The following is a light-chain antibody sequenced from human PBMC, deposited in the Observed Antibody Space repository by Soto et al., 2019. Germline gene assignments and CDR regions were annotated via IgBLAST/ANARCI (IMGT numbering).Light chain of an antibody. CDR3: QQYNNWPRT. CDR1: QSVLYSSNNKNY. CDR2: WAS. J-gene: IGKJ1*01. Sequence: DIVMTQSPDSLAVSLGERATINCKSSQSVLYSSNNKNYLAWYQQKSGQPPKLLIYWASTRESGVPDRFSGSGSGTEFTLTISSLQSEDFAVYYCQQYNNWPRTFGQGTKVDIK. V-gene: IGKV4-1*01.